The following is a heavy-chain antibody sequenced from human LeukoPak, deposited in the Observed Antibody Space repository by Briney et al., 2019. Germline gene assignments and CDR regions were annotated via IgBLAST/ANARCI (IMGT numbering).Heavy chain of an antibody. CDR2: MNPNSGNT. CDR3: ARARIAARPGWFDP. CDR1: GYTFTSYD. Sequence: ASVKVSCKASGYTFTSYDINWVRQATGQGLEWMGWMNPNSGNTGYAQKFQGRVTMTRNTSISTAYMELSSLRSEDTAVYYCARARIAARPGWFDPWGQGTLVTVSS. D-gene: IGHD6-6*01. V-gene: IGHV1-8*01. J-gene: IGHJ5*02.